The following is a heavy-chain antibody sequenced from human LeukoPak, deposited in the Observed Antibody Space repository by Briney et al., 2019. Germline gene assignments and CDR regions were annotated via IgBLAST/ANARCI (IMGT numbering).Heavy chain of an antibody. CDR2: IIPIFGTA. V-gene: IGHV1-69*13. CDR3: ARDLGGRDGYNYEDLDYYYYGMDV. CDR1: GGTFSSYA. D-gene: IGHD5-24*01. Sequence: SVKVSCKASGGTFSSYAISWVRQAPGQGLEWMGGIIPIFGTANYAQKFQGRVTITADESTSTAYMELSSLRSEDTAVYYCARDLGGRDGYNYEDLDYYYYGMDVWGQGTTVTVSS. J-gene: IGHJ6*02.